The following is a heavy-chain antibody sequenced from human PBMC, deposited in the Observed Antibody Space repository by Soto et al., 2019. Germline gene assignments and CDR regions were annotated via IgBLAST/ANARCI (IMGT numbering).Heavy chain of an antibody. CDR2: ISGSGGST. J-gene: IGHJ5*02. D-gene: IGHD2-2*02. CDR1: GFTFSSYA. Sequence: EVQLLESGGGLVQPGGSLRLSCAASGFTFSSYAMSWVRQAPGKGLEWVSAISGSGGSTYYADSVKGRFTISRDNSKKTLYLQMNSLRAEDTAVYYCAKERPYCSSTSCYTRRWFDPWGQGTLVTVSS. CDR3: AKERPYCSSTSCYTRRWFDP. V-gene: IGHV3-23*01.